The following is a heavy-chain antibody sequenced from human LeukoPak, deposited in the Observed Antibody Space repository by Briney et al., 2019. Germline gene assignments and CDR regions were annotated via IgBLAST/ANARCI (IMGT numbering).Heavy chain of an antibody. CDR1: GFTFSSYS. CDR3: ARVSTVTPDY. D-gene: IGHD4-17*01. CDR2: ISSSSSYI. V-gene: IGHV3-21*01. Sequence: PGGSLRLSCAASGFTFSSYSMNWVRQAPGKGLEWVSSISSSSSYIYYADSVKGRFTISRDNAKNSLHLQMNSLRAEDTAVYYCARVSTVTPDYWGQGTLVTVSS. J-gene: IGHJ4*02.